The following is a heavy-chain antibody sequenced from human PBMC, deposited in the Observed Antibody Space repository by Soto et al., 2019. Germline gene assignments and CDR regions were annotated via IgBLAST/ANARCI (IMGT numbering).Heavy chain of an antibody. Sequence: SETLSLTCTVSGGSISSYYWSWIRQPPGKGLEWIGYIYYSGSTNYNPSLKSRVTISVDTSKNQFSLKLSSVTAADTAVYYCARHGMYYYDSSGYYYGQLNHFDYWGQGTLVTVSS. CDR3: ARHGMYYYDSSGYYYGQLNHFDY. D-gene: IGHD3-22*01. J-gene: IGHJ4*02. V-gene: IGHV4-59*08. CDR1: GGSISSYY. CDR2: IYYSGST.